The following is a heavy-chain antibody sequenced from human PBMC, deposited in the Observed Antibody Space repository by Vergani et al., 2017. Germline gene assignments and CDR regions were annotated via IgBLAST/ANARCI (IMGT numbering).Heavy chain of an antibody. Sequence: QVQLVQSGAEVKKPGSSVKVSCKASGGTFSSYAISWVRQAPGQGLEWMGGIIPIFGTANYAQKFQGRVTITADESTSTAYMELSSLRSEDTALYYCAKDRASDYGDHDAFDIWGQGTMVTVSS. CDR2: IIPIFGTA. D-gene: IGHD4-17*01. V-gene: IGHV1-69*01. CDR1: GGTFSSYA. J-gene: IGHJ3*02. CDR3: AKDRASDYGDHDAFDI.